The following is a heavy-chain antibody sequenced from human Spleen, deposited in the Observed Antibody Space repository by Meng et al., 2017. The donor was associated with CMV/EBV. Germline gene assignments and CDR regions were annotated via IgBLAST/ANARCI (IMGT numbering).Heavy chain of an antibody. J-gene: IGHJ4*02. CDR3: ARLGSDYYYGDY. V-gene: IGHV5-51*01. Sequence: WQVSGDNFASYWIAWVRQMPGKGLEWMGIIHPSDSNTKYSPSFQGQVTISADKSISTAYVHWSSLKASDTAMYYCARLGSDYYYGDYWGQGTLVTVSS. CDR1: GDNFASYW. D-gene: IGHD3-22*01. CDR2: IHPSDSNT.